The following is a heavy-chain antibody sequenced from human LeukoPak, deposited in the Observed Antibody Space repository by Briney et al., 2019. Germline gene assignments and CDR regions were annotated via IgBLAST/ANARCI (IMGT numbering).Heavy chain of an antibody. CDR2: IYPGDSDT. Sequence: NPGESLKISCKGSGYSFTSYWIGWVRQMPGKGLEWIGIIYPGDSDTRYSPSFQGQVTISADKSIITDYLQWSSLKASDTAMYYCARYYYDRAVGPFDYWGQGSLVTVSS. D-gene: IGHD3-22*01. CDR3: ARYYYDRAVGPFDY. V-gene: IGHV5-51*01. CDR1: GYSFTSYW. J-gene: IGHJ4*02.